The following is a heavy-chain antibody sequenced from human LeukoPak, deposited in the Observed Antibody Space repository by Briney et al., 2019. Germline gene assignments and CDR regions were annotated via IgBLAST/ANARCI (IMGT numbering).Heavy chain of an antibody. Sequence: GASVKVSCKASGYTFTSYGINWVRQAPGQGLEWMGSISAENGNTKYAQKFQGRVTMSTDTSTTTAYLEVRSLTPDDTAVYYCARDVLRFLQWSQPGPWGQGTLVAVSS. CDR3: ARDVLRFLQWSQPGP. J-gene: IGHJ5*02. CDR1: GYTFTSYG. CDR2: ISAENGNT. V-gene: IGHV1-18*01. D-gene: IGHD3-3*01.